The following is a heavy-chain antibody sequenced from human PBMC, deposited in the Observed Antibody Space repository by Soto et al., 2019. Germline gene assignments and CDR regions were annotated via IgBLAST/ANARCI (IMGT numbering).Heavy chain of an antibody. Sequence: EAQLVESGVGLVQPGRSLRLSCAASGFTFDDYAMHWVRRAPGKGLEWVSVISWNGRSIGYADSVKGRFTISRDNDKMTVYLQMNSLRAEHTALSYCLKDLRSTAYWYSDLWGRGTLVRVSS. CDR1: GFTFDDYA. V-gene: IGHV3-9*01. J-gene: IGHJ2*01. CDR3: LKDLRSTAYWYSDL. CDR2: ISWNGRSI. D-gene: IGHD4-17*01.